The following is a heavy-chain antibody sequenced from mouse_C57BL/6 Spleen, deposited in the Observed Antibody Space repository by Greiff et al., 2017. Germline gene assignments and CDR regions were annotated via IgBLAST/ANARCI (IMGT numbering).Heavy chain of an antibody. CDR2: IDPSDSYT. J-gene: IGHJ2*01. CDR1: GYTFTSYW. D-gene: IGHD1-1*01. CDR3: ARGITTVGD. V-gene: IGHV1-59*01. Sequence: QVQLQQPGAELVRPGTSVKLSCKASGYTFTSYWMHWVKQRPGQGLEWIGVIDPSDSYTNYNQKFKGKATLTVDTSTSTAYMQLSSLTSEDSAVYYCARGITTVGDWGQGTTLTVSS.